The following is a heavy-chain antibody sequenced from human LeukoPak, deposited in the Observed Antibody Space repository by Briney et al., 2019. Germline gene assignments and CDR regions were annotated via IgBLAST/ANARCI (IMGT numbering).Heavy chain of an antibody. CDR3: AKVQYDVGSAGNYVGPLES. J-gene: IGHJ1*01. CDR1: GFTFSHHW. V-gene: IGHV3-7*01. Sequence: GGPLRVSCAASGFTFSHHWMTWVRQAPGKGLEWVASTKGDGRDEDYADSVRGRFTISRDNANNTLYLQMSSLRAEDTAVYYCAKVQYDVGSAGNYVGPLESWGQGILVSVSS. D-gene: IGHD2-15*01. CDR2: TKGDGRDE.